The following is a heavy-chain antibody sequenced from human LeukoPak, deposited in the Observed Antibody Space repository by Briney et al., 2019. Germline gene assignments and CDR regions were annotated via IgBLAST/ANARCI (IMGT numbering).Heavy chain of an antibody. Sequence: SETLSLTCAVYGGSFSGYYWSWIRQPPGKGLEWIGEINHSGSTNYNPSLKSRVTISVDTSKNQFSLKLSSVTAADTAVYYCARGQSGSSSHYYYYMDVWGKGTTVTVSS. J-gene: IGHJ6*03. CDR3: ARGQSGSSSHYYYYMDV. CDR1: GGSFSGYY. D-gene: IGHD1-26*01. V-gene: IGHV4-34*01. CDR2: INHSGST.